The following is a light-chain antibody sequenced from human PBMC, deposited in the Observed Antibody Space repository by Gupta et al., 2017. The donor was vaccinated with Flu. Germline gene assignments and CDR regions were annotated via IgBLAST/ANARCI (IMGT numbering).Light chain of an antibody. V-gene: IGKV1-8*01. Sequence: PSSCAASSQAGRAIPCRRHSNSISYLSWSQQPPGKAPHLLIYSDSTLPGGVPAGFCGSGSGTDVTLRISSVQADDVGADYCRQHRRIPLTFGGGTRVEIK. J-gene: IGKJ4*01. CDR2: SDS. CDR3: RQHRRIPLT. CDR1: SNSISY.